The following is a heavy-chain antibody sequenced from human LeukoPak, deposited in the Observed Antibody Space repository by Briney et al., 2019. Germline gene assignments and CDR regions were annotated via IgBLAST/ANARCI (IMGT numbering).Heavy chain of an antibody. CDR3: ARRRPAPMVNLEEDVQYYMDV. D-gene: IGHD5-18*01. J-gene: IGHJ6*03. CDR2: INYGGST. CDR1: GGSLSDDY. V-gene: IGHV4-59*08. Sequence: SETLSLTCSVSGGSLSDDYWSWIRQPPGKALEWIGYINYGGSTNYNPSPKSRVTMSVDTSKNQSSLNLNSVSAADTAVYYCARRRPAPMVNLEEDVQYYMDVWGSGTTVTVSS.